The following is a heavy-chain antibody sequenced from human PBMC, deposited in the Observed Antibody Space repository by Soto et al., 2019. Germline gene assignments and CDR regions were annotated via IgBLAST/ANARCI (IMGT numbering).Heavy chain of an antibody. D-gene: IGHD3-10*01. CDR1: GGSISPYF. J-gene: IGHJ2*01. Sequence: SETLSLTCTVSGGSISPYFWSWILQPPGKGLEWIGYIFYSGSTNYNPSLTSRVTISVDTSKNQFSLKLSSVTAADTAVYYCARGRYYGSGTPIKYFDLWGRGTLVTVSS. CDR2: IFYSGST. V-gene: IGHV4-59*01. CDR3: ARGRYYGSGTPIKYFDL.